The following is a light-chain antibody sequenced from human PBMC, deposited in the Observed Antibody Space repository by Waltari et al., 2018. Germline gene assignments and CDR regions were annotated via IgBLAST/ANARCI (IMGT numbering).Light chain of an antibody. CDR2: DIS. V-gene: IGKV3-15*01. Sequence: ETVLTQSPVTLSVSPGARVALSRRASQGVRGFLAWYQQKPGQAPRLLVYDISTRATGIPARFSGSGSETEFTLTISGLQSEDFAVYYCQQYGSWPLTFGGGTKVDLK. J-gene: IGKJ4*01. CDR3: QQYGSWPLT. CDR1: QGVRGF.